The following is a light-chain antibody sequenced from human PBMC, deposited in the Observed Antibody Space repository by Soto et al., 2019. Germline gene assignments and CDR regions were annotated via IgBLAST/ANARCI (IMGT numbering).Light chain of an antibody. CDR2: GNN. CDR1: SSNIGAGYD. Sequence: QSVLTQPPSVSGAPGQRVTISCSGSSSNIGAGYDVHWYQQLPGTAPKLLIYGNNNRPSGVPDRFSGSKSGTSASLAITGLQAEDEADYYCQSNDSSLSGYVFGTGTKVTVL. V-gene: IGLV1-40*01. J-gene: IGLJ1*01. CDR3: QSNDSSLSGYV.